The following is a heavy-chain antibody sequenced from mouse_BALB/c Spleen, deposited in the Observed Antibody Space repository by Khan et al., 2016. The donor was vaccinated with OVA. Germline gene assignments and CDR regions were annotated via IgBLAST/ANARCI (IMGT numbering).Heavy chain of an antibody. Sequence: EVQLQESGAELVKPGASVKLSCTASGFNIKDTYMNWVKQRPEQGLEWIGRIDPANGNSKYDPKFQGKATITTDTSSNTAYLQLNSLTSEDTAGDYCARPITTGGFGYWGQGTLVTVSA. V-gene: IGHV14-3*02. CDR2: IDPANGNS. J-gene: IGHJ3*01. D-gene: IGHD1-2*01. CDR3: ARPITTGGFGY. CDR1: GFNIKDTY.